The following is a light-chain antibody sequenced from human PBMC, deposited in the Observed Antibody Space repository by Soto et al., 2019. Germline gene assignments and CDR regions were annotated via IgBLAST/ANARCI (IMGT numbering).Light chain of an antibody. V-gene: IGKV1-39*01. J-gene: IGKJ3*01. Sequence: DIQMTQSPSSLSASVGDRVTITCRASQSIANYLNWYQQKPGKAPKLLIYAASSLQSGVPSRFSGSGSGTDFTLTISSLQPEDFATYYCQQSYSTLLFTFGPGTKVDIK. CDR2: AAS. CDR3: QQSYSTLLFT. CDR1: QSIANY.